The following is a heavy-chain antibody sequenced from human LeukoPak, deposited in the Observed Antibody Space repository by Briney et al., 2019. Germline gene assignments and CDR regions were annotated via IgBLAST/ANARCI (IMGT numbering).Heavy chain of an antibody. CDR2: IRSKANSYAT. D-gene: IGHD5-24*01. CDR1: GFTFRGSA. Sequence: PGGSLRLSCAASGFTFRGSAMHWVRQASGKGLEWVGRIRSKANSYATAYAASVKGRFTISRDDSKNTAYLQMNSLKTEDTAVYYCTRPGGWLPISDYWGQGTLVTVSS. V-gene: IGHV3-73*01. CDR3: TRPGGWLPISDY. J-gene: IGHJ4*02.